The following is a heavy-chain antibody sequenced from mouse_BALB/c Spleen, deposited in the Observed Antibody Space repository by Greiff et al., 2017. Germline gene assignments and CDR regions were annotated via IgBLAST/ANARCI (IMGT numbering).Heavy chain of an antibody. D-gene: IGHD1-2*01. CDR1: GFSLTSYG. Sequence: VQLQQSGPGLVAPSQSLSITCTVSGFSLTSYGVHWVRQPPGKGLEWLGVIWAGGSTNYNSALMSRLSISKDNSKSQVFLKMNSLQTDDTAMYYCARVELRLDYAMDYWGQGTSVTVSS. J-gene: IGHJ4*01. V-gene: IGHV2-9*02. CDR3: ARVELRLDYAMDY. CDR2: IWAGGST.